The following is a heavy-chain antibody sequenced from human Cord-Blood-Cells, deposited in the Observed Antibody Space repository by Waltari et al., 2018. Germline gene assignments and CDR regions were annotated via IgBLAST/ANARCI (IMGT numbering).Heavy chain of an antibody. J-gene: IGHJ5*02. V-gene: IGHV4-31*03. CDR2: IYYSGST. CDR3: ARERQNSGSYCWFDP. D-gene: IGHD1-26*01. Sequence: QVQLQESGPGLVKPSQTLSLTCTVSGGSISSGGYYWSWIRPPPGKGLEWIGYIYYSGSTYYNPSLKSRVTISVDTSKNQFSLKLSSVTAADTAVYYCARERQNSGSYCWFDPWGQGTLVTVSS. CDR1: GGSISSGGYY.